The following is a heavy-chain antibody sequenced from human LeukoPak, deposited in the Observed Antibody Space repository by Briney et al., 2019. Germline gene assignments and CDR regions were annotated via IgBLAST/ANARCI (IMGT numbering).Heavy chain of an antibody. V-gene: IGHV3-66*01. CDR3: ARDKGVLERARVRYYYGMDV. D-gene: IGHD1-1*01. CDR2: IYSGGST. Sequence: GGSLRLSCAASGFTVSSNYMSWVRQAPGKGLEWVSVIYSGGSTYYADSVKGRFTISRDNSKNTLYLQMNSLRAEDTAVYYCARDKGVLERARVRYYYGMDVRGQGTTVTVSS. CDR1: GFTVSSNY. J-gene: IGHJ6*02.